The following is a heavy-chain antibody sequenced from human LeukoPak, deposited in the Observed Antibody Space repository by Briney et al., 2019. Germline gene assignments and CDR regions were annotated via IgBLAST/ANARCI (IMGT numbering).Heavy chain of an antibody. CDR3: TVNYCSGGSCYML. CDR1: GSTFSGST. J-gene: IGHJ4*02. Sequence: GGSLRLSCAASGSTFSGSTMHWVRQASGKGLEWFGRIRSRTSSYATAYTASVKGRFTISRDDSKNTAYLQMNSLKTEGTAVYYCTVNYCSGGSCYMLWGQGTLVTVSS. V-gene: IGHV3-73*01. CDR2: IRSRTSSYAT. D-gene: IGHD2-15*01.